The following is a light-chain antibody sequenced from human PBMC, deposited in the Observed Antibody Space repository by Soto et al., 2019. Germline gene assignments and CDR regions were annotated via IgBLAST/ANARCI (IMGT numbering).Light chain of an antibody. V-gene: IGKV3-15*01. CDR3: QKYNTWPLT. Sequence: EIVMTQSPATLSVSPGEGLNLSCWASESVYSYLAWYQQKPGQAPRLLIYGASTWATGIPARFSGSGSGTEFTLTISSLQDEDVAVYYCQKYNTWPLTFGGGTKVEI. CDR2: GAS. J-gene: IGKJ4*01. CDR1: ESVYSY.